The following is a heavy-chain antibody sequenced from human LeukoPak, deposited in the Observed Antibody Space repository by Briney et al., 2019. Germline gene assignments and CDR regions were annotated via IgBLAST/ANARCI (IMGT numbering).Heavy chain of an antibody. J-gene: IGHJ4*02. CDR3: AREWGRIAVAGGPGY. V-gene: IGHV3-33*01. CDR1: GFIFSNYG. D-gene: IGHD6-19*01. CDR2: IWYDGRTK. Sequence: GGSLRLSCEVSGFIFSNYGMHWVRQAPGKGLEWVALIWYDGRTKFHADSVKGRFTISRDNSTNTLYLQMSSLRVEDTAVYYCAREWGRIAVAGGPGYWGQGALVTVSS.